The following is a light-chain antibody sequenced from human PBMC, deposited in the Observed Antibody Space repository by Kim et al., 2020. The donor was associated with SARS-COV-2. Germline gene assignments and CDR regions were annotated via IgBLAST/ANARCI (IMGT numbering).Light chain of an antibody. V-gene: IGKV1-39*01. J-gene: IGKJ4*01. CDR2: AAS. Sequence: DIQMTQSPSSLSASVGDRVTITCRASQSISSYLNWYQQKPGKAPKLLIYAASNLQSGVPSKFSGSGSGTDFTLTISSLQPEDFATYYCQQSYSNPFTFGGGTKVDIK. CDR3: QQSYSNPFT. CDR1: QSISSY.